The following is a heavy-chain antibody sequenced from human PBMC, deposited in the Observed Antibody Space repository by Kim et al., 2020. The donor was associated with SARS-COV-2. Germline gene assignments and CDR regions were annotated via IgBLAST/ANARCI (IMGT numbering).Heavy chain of an antibody. V-gene: IGHV3-23*01. Sequence: GGSLRLSCAASGFTFSSYAMSWVRQAPGKGLEWVSAISGSGGSTYYADSVKGRFTISRDNSKNTLYLQMNSLRAEDTAVYYCAKDVVVVPAAAPAPIDYWGQGTLVTVSS. CDR1: GFTFSSYA. J-gene: IGHJ4*02. CDR2: ISGSGGST. CDR3: AKDVVVVPAAAPAPIDY. D-gene: IGHD2-2*01.